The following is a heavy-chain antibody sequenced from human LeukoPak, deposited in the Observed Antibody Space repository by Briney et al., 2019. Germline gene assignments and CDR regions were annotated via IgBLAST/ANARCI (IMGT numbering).Heavy chain of an antibody. CDR3: ARDGPDYGDYYYGMDV. CDR2: ISSSSSYI. V-gene: IGHV3-21*01. J-gene: IGHJ6*02. CDR1: GFTFSSYS. Sequence: GGSLRLSCAASGFTFSSYSMNWVRQAPGKGLEWVSSISSSSSYIYYADSEKGRFTISRDNAKNSLYLQMNSLRAEDTAVYYCARDGPDYGDYYYGMDVWGQGTTVTVSS. D-gene: IGHD4-17*01.